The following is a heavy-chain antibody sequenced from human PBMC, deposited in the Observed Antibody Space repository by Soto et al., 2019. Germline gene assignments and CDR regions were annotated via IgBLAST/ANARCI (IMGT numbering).Heavy chain of an antibody. V-gene: IGHV4-30-4*01. CDR2: IYYSGTT. D-gene: IGHD2-21*02. Sequence: SETLSLTCTVSGASLNSGDYYWSWIRQPPGKGLEWIGYIYYSGTTYYNPSLKSRVTVSVDTSKNQFSLKLSSVTATDTAVYYCARHPSDFWFDSWGQGTLVAVAS. J-gene: IGHJ5*01. CDR1: GASLNSGDYY. CDR3: ARHPSDFWFDS.